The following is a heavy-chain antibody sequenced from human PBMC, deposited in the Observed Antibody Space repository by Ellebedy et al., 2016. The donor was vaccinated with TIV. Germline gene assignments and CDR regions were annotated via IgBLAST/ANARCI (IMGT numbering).Heavy chain of an antibody. CDR2: IWYDGSLK. CDR3: TRKSFTGDFDS. Sequence: GESLKISXAASGFPFSSYAMHWVRQASGKGLEWVAVIWYDGSLKFYRDSVEGRFTISRDNSKNTLFLQMNSLRVEDTAIYYCTRKSFTGDFDSWGQGTLVTVSS. D-gene: IGHD7-27*01. J-gene: IGHJ4*02. V-gene: IGHV3-33*01. CDR1: GFPFSSYA.